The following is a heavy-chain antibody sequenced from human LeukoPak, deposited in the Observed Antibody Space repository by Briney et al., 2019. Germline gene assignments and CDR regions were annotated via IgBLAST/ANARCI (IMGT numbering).Heavy chain of an antibody. CDR1: GGSISSYY. V-gene: IGHV4-59*08. D-gene: IGHD2-21*01. J-gene: IGHJ3*02. Sequence: SETLSLTCTVSGGSISSYYWSWIRQPPGKGLEWIGYIYYSGSTNYNPSLKSRVTISVDTSKNQFSLKLSSVTAADTAVYYCARAPLALIVFDIWGQGTMVTVSS. CDR2: IYYSGST. CDR3: ARAPLALIVFDI.